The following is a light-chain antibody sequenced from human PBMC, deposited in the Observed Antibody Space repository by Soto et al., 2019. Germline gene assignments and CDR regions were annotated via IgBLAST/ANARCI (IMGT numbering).Light chain of an antibody. CDR2: GAS. J-gene: IGKJ4*01. V-gene: IGKV3-15*01. Sequence: EIVMTQSPATLSVSPGERVTLSCRASQSVGRSLAWYQQKAGQAPRLLIYGASTRATGTPVRFSGSGSGTEFSLTISSLQSEDFVVYYCQQYEKWPLTFGGGTKVEIK. CDR1: QSVGRS. CDR3: QQYEKWPLT.